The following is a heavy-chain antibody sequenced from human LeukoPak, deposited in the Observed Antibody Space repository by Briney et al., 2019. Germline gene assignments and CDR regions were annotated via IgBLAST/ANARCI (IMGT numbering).Heavy chain of an antibody. CDR2: IYSGGST. Sequence: GGSLRLSCAASGFTFSSYSMNWVRQAPGKGLEWVSVIYSGGSTYYADSVKGRFTISRDNSKNTLYLQMNSLRAEDTAVYYCARDVPRYWGQGTLVTVSS. J-gene: IGHJ4*02. CDR1: GFTFSSYS. V-gene: IGHV3-53*01. CDR3: ARDVPRY.